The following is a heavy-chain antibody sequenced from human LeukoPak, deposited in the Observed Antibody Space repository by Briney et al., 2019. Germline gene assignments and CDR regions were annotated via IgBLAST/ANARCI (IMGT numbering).Heavy chain of an antibody. J-gene: IGHJ4*02. Sequence: DSVKGRFTISRDNSKNSLYLQMNSLRAEDTAVYYCARAHDYGDYWGQGTLSPSPQ. CDR3: ARAHDYGDY. V-gene: IGHV3-7*01.